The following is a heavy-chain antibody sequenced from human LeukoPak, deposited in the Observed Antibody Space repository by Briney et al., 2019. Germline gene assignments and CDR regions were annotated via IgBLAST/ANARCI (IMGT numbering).Heavy chain of an antibody. Sequence: GGSLRLSCAASGFAFSNYWMHWVRQAPGKGLVWVSRVNSDGSSTSYADPVKGRFTISRDNAKNTVYLQMNSLRAEDTAVYYCGRGGKVEQLVLARWGQGSLVTVSS. CDR2: VNSDGSST. CDR1: GFAFSNYW. CDR3: GRGGKVEQLVLAR. D-gene: IGHD6-13*01. J-gene: IGHJ4*02. V-gene: IGHV3-74*01.